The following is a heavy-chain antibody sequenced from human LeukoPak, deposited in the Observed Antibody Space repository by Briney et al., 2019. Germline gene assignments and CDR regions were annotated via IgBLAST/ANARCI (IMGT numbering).Heavy chain of an antibody. CDR2: INHSGST. D-gene: IGHD3-22*01. CDR1: GGSFSGYY. V-gene: IGHV4-34*01. CDR3: AREWGRYDCRGYYYY. Sequence: SETLSVSCAVYGGSFSGYYWSWIRQPPGKGLEWIGEINHSGSTNYNPSLKSRVTISVDTSKNQFSLKLRSVTAADTAVYYCAREWGRYDCRGYYYYWGQGTLVTVSS. J-gene: IGHJ4*02.